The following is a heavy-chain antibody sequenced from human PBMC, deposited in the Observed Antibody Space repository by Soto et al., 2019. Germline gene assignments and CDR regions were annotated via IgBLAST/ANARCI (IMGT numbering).Heavy chain of an antibody. Sequence: QVQLVQSGAEVKKPGASVKVSCKASGYTFTSYAMHWVRQAPGQRLEWMGWINVGNDNTKYSQKFQGRVTITRDTSASTAYMELSSLRSEDTAVYYCARPRADCSGGSCYTEYFQHWGQGTLVTVSS. J-gene: IGHJ1*01. D-gene: IGHD2-15*01. CDR2: INVGNDNT. CDR1: GYTFTSYA. V-gene: IGHV1-3*01. CDR3: ARPRADCSGGSCYTEYFQH.